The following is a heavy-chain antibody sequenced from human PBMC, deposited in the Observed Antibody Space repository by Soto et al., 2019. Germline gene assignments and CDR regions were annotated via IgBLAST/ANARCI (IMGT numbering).Heavy chain of an antibody. CDR3: AKEKAYYDFWSGYYSLRDAFDI. J-gene: IGHJ3*02. Sequence: EVQLLESGGGLVQPGGSLRLSCAASGFTFSSYAMSWVRQAPGKGLEWVSAISGSGGSTYYADSVKGRFTISRDNSKNRRYLQMNSLRAEDTAVYYCAKEKAYYDFWSGYYSLRDAFDIWGQGTMVTVSS. CDR2: ISGSGGST. V-gene: IGHV3-23*01. D-gene: IGHD3-3*01. CDR1: GFTFSSYA.